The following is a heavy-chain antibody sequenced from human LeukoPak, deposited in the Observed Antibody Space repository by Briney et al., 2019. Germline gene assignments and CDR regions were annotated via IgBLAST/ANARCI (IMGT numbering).Heavy chain of an antibody. CDR2: IYHSGTT. CDR3: TAYKFNWNDAYYYYYMDV. Sequence: PSETLSLTCVVPGYSITSGYYWGWIRQPPGKGLEWIGSIYHSGTTYYNPSLQSRVTISVDTSKNQFSLKLISVTAADTAIYYCTAYKFNWNDAYYYYYMDVWGKGTTVTVSS. V-gene: IGHV4-38-2*01. J-gene: IGHJ6*03. D-gene: IGHD1-20*01. CDR1: GYSITSGYY.